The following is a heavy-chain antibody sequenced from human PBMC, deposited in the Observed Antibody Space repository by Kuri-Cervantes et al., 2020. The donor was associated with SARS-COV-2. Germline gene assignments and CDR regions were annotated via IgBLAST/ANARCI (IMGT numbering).Heavy chain of an antibody. CDR2: ISSSSSYI. CDR1: GSIFNSYS. D-gene: IGHD3-10*01. Sequence: LPCLASGSIFNSYSMNWVRQAPGKGLEWVSSISSSSSYIYYADSVKGRFTISRDNAKNSLYLQMNSLRAEDTAVYYCARDMVRGVPEIYYYGMDVWGQGTMVTVSS. V-gene: IGHV3-21*01. J-gene: IGHJ6*02. CDR3: ARDMVRGVPEIYYYGMDV.